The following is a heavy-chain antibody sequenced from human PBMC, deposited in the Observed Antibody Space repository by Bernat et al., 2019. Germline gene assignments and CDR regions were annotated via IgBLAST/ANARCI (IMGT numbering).Heavy chain of an antibody. CDR1: GFTFSSYA. V-gene: IGHV3-30-3*01. CDR2: ISYDGSNK. CDR3: AREAPYSSSWYKDYYYGMDV. J-gene: IGHJ6*02. D-gene: IGHD6-13*01. Sequence: VQLVESGGGVVQPGRSLRLSCAASGFTFSSYAMHWVRQAPGKGLEWVAFISYDGSNKYYADSVKGRFTISRDNSKNTLYLQMNSLRAEDTAVYYCAREAPYSSSWYKDYYYGMDVWGQGTTVTVSS.